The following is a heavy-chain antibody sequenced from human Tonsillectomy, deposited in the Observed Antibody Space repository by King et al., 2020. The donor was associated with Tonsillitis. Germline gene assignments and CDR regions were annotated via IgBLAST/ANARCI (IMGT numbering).Heavy chain of an antibody. V-gene: IGHV3-9*01. CDR1: QFFFDDYA. CDR3: VRDMSSGSYYGAFDL. J-gene: IGHJ3*01. D-gene: IGHD1-26*01. Sequence: VQLVESGGGLVQPGRSPRLSCAASQFFFDDYAMHWVRQVPGKGLEWVSGISWNSGNIGYAESVRGRFTISRDNAKNLLYLQMNGLRAEDTALYYCVRDMSSGSYYGAFDLWGLGTMVIVSS. CDR2: ISWNSGNI.